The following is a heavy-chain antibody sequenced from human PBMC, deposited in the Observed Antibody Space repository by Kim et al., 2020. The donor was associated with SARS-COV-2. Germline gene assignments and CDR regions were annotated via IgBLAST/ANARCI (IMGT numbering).Heavy chain of an antibody. CDR3: ARVLYYESSGYYDS. J-gene: IGHJ5*01. CDR1: GYNFILHG. Sequence: ASVKVSCKTSGYNFILHGISWVRQAPGQGLEWMGWISAYNGNTHHAQNFQGRVSMTTDTSTNTVYMELRSLRSDDTAVYYCARVLYYESSGYYDSWGQGPLVSVSS. V-gene: IGHV1-18*01. D-gene: IGHD3-22*01. CDR2: ISAYNGNT.